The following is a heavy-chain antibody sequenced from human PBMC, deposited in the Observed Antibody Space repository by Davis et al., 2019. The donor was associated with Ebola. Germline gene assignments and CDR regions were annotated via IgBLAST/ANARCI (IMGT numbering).Heavy chain of an antibody. J-gene: IGHJ6*02. Sequence: GGSLRLSCAASGFTFRSYKMNWVRQAPGKGLEWVSSISSSSNYIYYGDSAKGRFTISRDNARNSLYLQMNSLRAEDTAVYYCARDDTVLIPIDIRGNYYYGMDVWGPGTTVTVSS. CDR2: ISSSSNYI. V-gene: IGHV3-21*06. D-gene: IGHD2-8*01. CDR3: ARDDTVLIPIDIRGNYYYGMDV. CDR1: GFTFRSYK.